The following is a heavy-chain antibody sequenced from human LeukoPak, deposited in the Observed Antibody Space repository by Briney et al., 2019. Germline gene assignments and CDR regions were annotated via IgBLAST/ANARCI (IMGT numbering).Heavy chain of an antibody. V-gene: IGHV1-2*02. CDR3: ARVVDGYNYGAFDI. J-gene: IGHJ3*02. D-gene: IGHD5-24*01. CDR2: INPNSGGT. CDR1: GYTFTDYY. Sequence: ASVKISCKASGYTFTDYYIHWVRQAPGQGHELMGWINPNSGGTKYARRIQGRVTMTRDASISTAYTELSSLRSDDTAVYYCARVVDGYNYGAFDIWGQGTVVIVSS.